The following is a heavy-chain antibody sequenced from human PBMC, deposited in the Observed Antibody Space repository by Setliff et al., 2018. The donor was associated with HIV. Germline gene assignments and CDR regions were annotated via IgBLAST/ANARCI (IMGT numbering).Heavy chain of an antibody. J-gene: IGHJ4*02. D-gene: IGHD3-22*01. CDR3: VRGMTSYDSSGYSIPYYFDY. CDR1: GYSFTNYY. Sequence: ASVKVSCKASGYSFTNYYMNWVRQAPGQGLEWMGIINPSGGGTTHAQKFQGRVTMTRDTSTDTLYMDLSSLTSEDTAVYYCVRGMTSYDSSGYSIPYYFDYWGQGTLVTVSS. CDR2: INPSGGGT. V-gene: IGHV1-46*01.